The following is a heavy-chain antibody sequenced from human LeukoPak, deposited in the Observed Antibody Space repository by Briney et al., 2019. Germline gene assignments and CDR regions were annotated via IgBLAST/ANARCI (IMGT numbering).Heavy chain of an antibody. Sequence: GSPRLSCEASGFTFSSYEMNWVRQAPGKGLEWISYISSGGMTIYYADSVRGRFTVSRDNTKNSLFLQMNSLRAEDTAVYFCARDDYDIVTGYYSMYSYGVDVWGQGTAVTVSS. CDR1: GFTFSSYE. D-gene: IGHD3-9*01. J-gene: IGHJ6*02. V-gene: IGHV3-48*03. CDR2: ISSGGMTI. CDR3: ARDDYDIVTGYYSMYSYGVDV.